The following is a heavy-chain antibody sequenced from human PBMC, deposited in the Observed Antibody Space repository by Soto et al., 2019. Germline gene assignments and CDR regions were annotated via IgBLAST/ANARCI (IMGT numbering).Heavy chain of an antibody. Sequence: GGSLRLSCAASGFTFSSYSMNWVRQAPGKGLEWVSSISSSSSYIYYADSVKGRFTSARDNDKNSLYLQMNSLRAEDTAVYYCGLAAAGTDTFDYWGQGTLVTVSS. D-gene: IGHD6-13*01. CDR3: GLAAAGTDTFDY. J-gene: IGHJ4*02. V-gene: IGHV3-21*01. CDR1: GFTFSSYS. CDR2: ISSSSSYI.